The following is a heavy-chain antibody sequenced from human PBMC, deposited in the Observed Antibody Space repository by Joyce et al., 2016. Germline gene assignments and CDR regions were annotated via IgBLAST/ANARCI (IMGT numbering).Heavy chain of an antibody. D-gene: IGHD3-22*01. Sequence: QLQLQESGPGLVKPSETLSLTCTVSGGSINSTHYYWGWIRQPPGKGLEWIGTIYYSASTCYKPSLKSRVTISVDTSKNQFALKLSSVTAADTAVYYCAGSTFYYESSGYYYWGQGTLVTVSS. CDR2: IYYSAST. J-gene: IGHJ4*02. CDR3: AGSTFYYESSGYYY. V-gene: IGHV4-39*07. CDR1: GGSINSTHYY.